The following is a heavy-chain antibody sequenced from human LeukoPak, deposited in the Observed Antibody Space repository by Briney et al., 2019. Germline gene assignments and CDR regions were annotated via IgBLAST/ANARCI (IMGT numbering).Heavy chain of an antibody. CDR2: INHSGST. J-gene: IGHJ2*01. D-gene: IGHD6-13*01. V-gene: IGHV4-34*01. CDR1: GGSFSGYY. CDR3: ARPRIAAVTYWYFDL. Sequence: SETQSLTCAVYGGSFSGYYWSWIRQPPGKGLEWIGEINHSGSTNYNPSLKSRVTISVDTSKNQFSLKLSSVTAADTAVYYCARPRIAAVTYWYFDLWDRGTLVTVSS.